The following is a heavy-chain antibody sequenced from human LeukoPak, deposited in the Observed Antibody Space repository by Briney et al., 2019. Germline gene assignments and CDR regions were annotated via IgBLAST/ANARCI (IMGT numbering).Heavy chain of an antibody. CDR3: ARGYNDYVWGSYRW. CDR1: GFTFSDYY. V-gene: IGHV3-11*01. CDR2: ISSSGSTI. J-gene: IGHJ4*02. Sequence: GGSLRLSCAASGFTFSDYYMSWIRQAPGKGLEWVSYISSSGSTIYYADSVKGRFTISRDNAKNPLYLQMNSLRAEDTAVYYCARGYNDYVWGSYRWWGQGTLVTVSS. D-gene: IGHD3-16*02.